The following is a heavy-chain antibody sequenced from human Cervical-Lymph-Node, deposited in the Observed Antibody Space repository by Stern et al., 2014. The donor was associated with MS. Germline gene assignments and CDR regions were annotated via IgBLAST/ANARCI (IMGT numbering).Heavy chain of an antibody. V-gene: IGHV3-30*18. CDR1: GFTFRSYG. Sequence: MQLVESGGGVVRPGRSLRLSCEASGFTFRSYGMHWVRQAPGQGLEWVATITYDGNSEYYSDSLKGRFTISRGNSNNTLYLQINSLRPEDTAVYYCAKDYSGTINFWGQGTLVTVSS. J-gene: IGHJ4*02. CDR3: AKDYSGTINF. CDR2: ITYDGNSE. D-gene: IGHD5-12*01.